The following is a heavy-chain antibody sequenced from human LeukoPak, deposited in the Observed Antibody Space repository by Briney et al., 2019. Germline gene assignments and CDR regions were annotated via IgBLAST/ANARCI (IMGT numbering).Heavy chain of an antibody. Sequence: GGSLRLSCAASGFTFSSYAMSWVRQAPGKGLEWVSAISGSGGSTYYADSVKGRFTISRDNSKNTLYLQMNSLRAEDTAVYYCAKYLPSGNYDFWSGYYGDDAFDIWGQGTMVTVSS. D-gene: IGHD3-3*01. CDR1: GFTFSSYA. CDR3: AKYLPSGNYDFWSGYYGDDAFDI. CDR2: ISGSGGST. J-gene: IGHJ3*02. V-gene: IGHV3-23*01.